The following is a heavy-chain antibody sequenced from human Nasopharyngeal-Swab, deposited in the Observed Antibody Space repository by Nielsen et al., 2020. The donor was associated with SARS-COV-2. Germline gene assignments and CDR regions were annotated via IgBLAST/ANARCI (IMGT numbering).Heavy chain of an antibody. J-gene: IGHJ5*02. CDR1: GFSVSSNQ. V-gene: IGHV3-66*01. CDR3: ARAVSYCSGDRCPFDP. Sequence: GESLKISCAASGFSVSSNQMTWVRQAPGRGLEWASLIFAGGDTYYADLVKGRFTVSRDNSKNTVFLQLTHLRAEDTAVYFCARAVSYCSGDRCPFDPWGQGTQVTVSS. CDR2: IFAGGDT. D-gene: IGHD2-15*01.